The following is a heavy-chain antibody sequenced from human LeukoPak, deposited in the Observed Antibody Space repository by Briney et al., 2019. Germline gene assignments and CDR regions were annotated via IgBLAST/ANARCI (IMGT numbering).Heavy chain of an antibody. J-gene: IGHJ4*02. CDR1: GFTFSSYS. V-gene: IGHV3-48*04. CDR3: ARYGDFDY. D-gene: IGHD4-17*01. CDR2: ISSSSSTI. Sequence: PGGSLRLSCSASGFTFSSYSMNWVRQAPGKGLEWVSYISSSSSTIYYADSVKGRFTISRDNAKNSLYLQMNSLRAEDTAVYYCARYGDFDYWGQGTLVAVSS.